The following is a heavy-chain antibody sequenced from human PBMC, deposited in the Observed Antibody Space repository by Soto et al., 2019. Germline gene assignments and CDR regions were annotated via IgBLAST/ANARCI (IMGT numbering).Heavy chain of an antibody. J-gene: IGHJ5*02. Sequence: PSETLSLTCAVYGGSFSGYYWSWIRQPPGKGLEWIGEINHSGSTNYNLSLKSRVTISVDTSKNQFSLKLSSVTAADTAVYYCARGVVLHWFDPWGQGTLVTVSS. V-gene: IGHV4-34*01. CDR1: GGSFSGYY. CDR3: ARGVVLHWFDP. D-gene: IGHD2-15*01. CDR2: INHSGST.